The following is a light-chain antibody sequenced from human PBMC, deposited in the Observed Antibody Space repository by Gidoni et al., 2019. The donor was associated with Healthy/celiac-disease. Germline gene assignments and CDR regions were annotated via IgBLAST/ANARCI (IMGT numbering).Light chain of an antibody. CDR3: QQYYSTSGTT. V-gene: IGKV4-1*01. CDR1: QSVLYSSNNKNY. J-gene: IGKJ2*01. Sequence: DIVMTQSPDSLAVSLGERATINCKSSQSVLYSSNNKNYLAWYQQKPGQHPKLLMYWASTRESGVPDRCSGNGSGTDFTLTISSLQAEDVAVYYCQQYYSTSGTTFGQGTKLEIK. CDR2: WAS.